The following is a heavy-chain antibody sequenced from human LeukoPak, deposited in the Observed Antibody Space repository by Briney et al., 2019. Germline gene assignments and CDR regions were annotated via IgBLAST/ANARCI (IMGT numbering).Heavy chain of an antibody. J-gene: IGHJ6*02. V-gene: IGHV1-3*01. CDR2: INAGNGNT. CDR3: AREVYYYYYGMDV. CDR1: GYTXTSYA. Sequence: SXXXXGYTXTSYAXXWVRXAPXXRXXWMGWINAGNGNTKYSQKFQGRVTITRDTSASTAYMELSSLRSEDTAVYYCAREVYYYYYGMDVWGQGTTVTVSS.